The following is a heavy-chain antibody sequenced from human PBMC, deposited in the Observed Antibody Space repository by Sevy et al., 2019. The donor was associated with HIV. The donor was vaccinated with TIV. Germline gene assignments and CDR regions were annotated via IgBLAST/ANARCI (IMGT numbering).Heavy chain of an antibody. Sequence: GGSLRLSCAASVFTFSDYYMSWIRQAPGKGLEWVSYISSGSSYTNYADSVKGRFTISRDNAKNSLYLQLHSLSAEDTAIYYCARDRRNYGGQYFDYWGQGTPVTVSS. D-gene: IGHD4-17*01. CDR2: ISSGSSYT. J-gene: IGHJ4*02. V-gene: IGHV3-11*06. CDR3: ARDRRNYGGQYFDY. CDR1: VFTFSDYY.